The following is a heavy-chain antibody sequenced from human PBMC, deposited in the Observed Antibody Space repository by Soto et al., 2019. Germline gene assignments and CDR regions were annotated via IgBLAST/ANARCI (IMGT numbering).Heavy chain of an antibody. CDR2: ISSGNGNT. V-gene: IGHV1-3*01. Sequence: QVQLVQSGAEVKEPGASVKVSCKASGYTFTYYTIHWVRQAPGQGLEWMGSISSGNGNTKFSQKFQDRVTFTRDTSEGTAYMELGSLRSADTAVYYCARKRQLVYFDYWGQGTLVTVSS. CDR1: GYTFTYYT. D-gene: IGHD6-6*01. CDR3: ARKRQLVYFDY. J-gene: IGHJ4*02.